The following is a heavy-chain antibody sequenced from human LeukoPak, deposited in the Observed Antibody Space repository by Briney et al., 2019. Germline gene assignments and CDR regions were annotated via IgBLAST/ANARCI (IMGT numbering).Heavy chain of an antibody. CDR3: AREGAAAGFDY. D-gene: IGHD6-13*01. Sequence: GRSLRLSCAASGFTFSSYAMHWVRQAPGKGLEWVAVISYDGSNKYYADSVKGRFTISRDSSKNTLYLQMNSLRAEDTAVYYCAREGAAAGFDYWGQGTLVTVSS. CDR1: GFTFSSYA. J-gene: IGHJ4*02. V-gene: IGHV3-30-3*01. CDR2: ISYDGSNK.